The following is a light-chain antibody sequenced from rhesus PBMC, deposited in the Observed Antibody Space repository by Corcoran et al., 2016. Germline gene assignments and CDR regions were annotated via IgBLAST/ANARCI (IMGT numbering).Light chain of an antibody. V-gene: IGKV1-25*02. J-gene: IGKJ3*01. CDR2: YET. CDR3: QQYNGLIT. CDR1: QGISSY. Sequence: DIQMTQSPSSVSASVGDRVTITCRASQGISSYLAWYQQKPGKAPKLLIYYETNLQSGVPSRFSGSGAGTEFTLTISSLQPEDFATYYCQQYNGLITFGPGPNWISN.